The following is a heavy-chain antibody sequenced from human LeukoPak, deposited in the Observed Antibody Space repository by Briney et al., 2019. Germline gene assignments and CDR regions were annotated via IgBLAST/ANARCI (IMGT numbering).Heavy chain of an antibody. CDR1: GGSISSHSYH. CDR3: ARSTGTSMPYYFDY. V-gene: IGHV4-39*07. J-gene: IGHJ4*02. D-gene: IGHD2/OR15-2a*01. CDR2: IYFSGST. Sequence: PSETLSLTCTVSGGSISSHSYHWGWIPQPPGMGLEGIGSIYFSGSTYFNPSFKSRVSISLDTSKNQFSLELSSVTAADTAVYYCARSTGTSMPYYFDYWGQGTLVTVSS.